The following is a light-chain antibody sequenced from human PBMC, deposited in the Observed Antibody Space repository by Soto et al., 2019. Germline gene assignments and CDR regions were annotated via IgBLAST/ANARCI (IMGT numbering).Light chain of an antibody. V-gene: IGLV2-23*02. J-gene: IGLJ2*01. CDR1: SSDVGSYDL. CDR3: CSYATTTL. Sequence: QSALTQPASVSGSPGQSITISCTGTSSDVGSYDLVSWYQQHPGNAPKLMFYEVSKRPSGVSDRFSGSKSGNTASLTISGLQADDEADYYCCSYATTTLFGGGTKLTVL. CDR2: EVS.